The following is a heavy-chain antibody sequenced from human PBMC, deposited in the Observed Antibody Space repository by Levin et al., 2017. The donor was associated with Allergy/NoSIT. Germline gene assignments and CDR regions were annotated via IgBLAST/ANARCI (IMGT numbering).Heavy chain of an antibody. J-gene: IGHJ6*02. V-gene: IGHV3-21*01. CDR3: ANGLLWGRSMDV. D-gene: IGHD7-27*01. CDR1: GFTFSSYS. Sequence: PGGSLRLSCAASGFTFSSYSMNWVRQAPGKGLEWVSSISSSSSYIYYADSVKGRFTISRDNAKNSLYLQMNSLRAEDTAVYYCANGLLWGRSMDVWGQGTTVTVSS. CDR2: ISSSSSYI.